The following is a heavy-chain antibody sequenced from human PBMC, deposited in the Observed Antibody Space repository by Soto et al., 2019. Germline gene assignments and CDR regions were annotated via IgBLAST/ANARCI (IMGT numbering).Heavy chain of an antibody. Sequence: SETLSLTCAVYGGSFSGYYWSWIRQPPGKGLEWIGEINHSGSTNYNPSLKSRVTISVDTSKNQFSLKLSSVTAADTAVYYCAYPSGENWFDPWGQGTLVTVSS. CDR3: AYPSGENWFDP. CDR2: INHSGST. V-gene: IGHV4-34*01. D-gene: IGHD3-10*01. J-gene: IGHJ5*02. CDR1: GGSFSGYY.